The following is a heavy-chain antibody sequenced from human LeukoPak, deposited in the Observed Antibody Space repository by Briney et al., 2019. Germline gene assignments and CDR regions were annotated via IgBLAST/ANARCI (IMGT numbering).Heavy chain of an antibody. J-gene: IGHJ4*02. V-gene: IGHV3-23*01. Sequence: GGSLRLSCAASGFTFSSYAMSWVRQAPGKGLEWVSAISGSGGSTYYADSVKGRFTISRDNSRNTLFLEMSSLRAEDTAVYYCAKGDYGDYPYYFDYWGQGTLVTVSS. D-gene: IGHD4-17*01. CDR1: GFTFSSYA. CDR3: AKGDYGDYPYYFDY. CDR2: ISGSGGST.